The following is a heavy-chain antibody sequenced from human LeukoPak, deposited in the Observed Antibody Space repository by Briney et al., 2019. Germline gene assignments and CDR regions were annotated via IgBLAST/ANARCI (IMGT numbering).Heavy chain of an antibody. CDR1: GYTFTGYY. Sequence: GASVTLSCTASGYTFTGYYMHWVRQSPGQRLEGMGWINPNSGGTNYAQKFQGRVTMTRDTSISTAYMELSRLRSDDTAVYYCARGPIVVVPAAHNNWFDTWGHGTLVTVSS. CDR2: INPNSGGT. CDR3: ARGPIVVVPAAHNNWFDT. V-gene: IGHV1-2*02. D-gene: IGHD2-2*01. J-gene: IGHJ5*01.